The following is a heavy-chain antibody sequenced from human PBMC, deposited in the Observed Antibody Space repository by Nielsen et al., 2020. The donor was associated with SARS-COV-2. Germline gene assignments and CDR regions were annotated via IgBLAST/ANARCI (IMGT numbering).Heavy chain of an antibody. CDR1: GGSISSYH. V-gene: IGHV4-59*12. Sequence: SETLSLTCTVSGGSISSYHWSWIRQPPGKGLEWIGYIYYSGSTNYNPSLKSRVTISVDTSKNQFSLKLSSVTAADTAVYYCARGQGYCSGGSCSDYWGQGTLVTVSS. CDR3: ARGQGYCSGGSCSDY. CDR2: IYYSGST. D-gene: IGHD2-15*01. J-gene: IGHJ4*02.